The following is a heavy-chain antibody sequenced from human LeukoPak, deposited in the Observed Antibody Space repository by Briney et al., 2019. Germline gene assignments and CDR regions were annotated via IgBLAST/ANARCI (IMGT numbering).Heavy chain of an antibody. CDR3: ARHRPVSMLGTDFDY. D-gene: IGHD2-8*01. J-gene: IGHJ4*02. V-gene: IGHV1-2*02. CDR2: INPSSGGT. CDR1: GYTFTGYF. Sequence: SVKVSCRVSGYTFTGYFMHWVRQPPGQGLEWVVGINPSSGGTDYAQEFEGRVTMTRDTSISTAYMELRSLTSDDTAVYYCARHRPVSMLGTDFDYWGQGTLVTVSS.